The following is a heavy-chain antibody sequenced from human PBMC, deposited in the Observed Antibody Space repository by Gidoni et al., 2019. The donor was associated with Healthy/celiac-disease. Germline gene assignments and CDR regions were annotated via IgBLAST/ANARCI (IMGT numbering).Heavy chain of an antibody. CDR2: IRSKAYGGTT. CDR1: GFTFGDYA. D-gene: IGHD2-21*02. V-gene: IGHV3-49*05. Sequence: EVQLVESGGGLVKPGRSLRLSCTASGFTFGDYAMSWFRQAPGKGLEWVGFIRSKAYGGTTEYAASVKGRFTISRDDSKSIAYLQMNSLKTEDTAVYYCTRDLISNCGGDCYNWYFDLWGRGTLVTVSS. CDR3: TRDLISNCGGDCYNWYFDL. J-gene: IGHJ2*01.